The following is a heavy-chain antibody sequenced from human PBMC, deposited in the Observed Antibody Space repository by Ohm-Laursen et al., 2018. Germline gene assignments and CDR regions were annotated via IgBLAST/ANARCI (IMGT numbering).Heavy chain of an antibody. V-gene: IGHV1-18*01. D-gene: IGHD2-2*01. J-gene: IGHJ6*02. Sequence: ASVKVSCKASGYTFTSYGISWVRQAPGQGLEWMGWISAYNGNTNYAQKLQGRVTMTTDTSTSTAYMELRSLRSDDTAVYYCARDIVVVPGHYYYYYGMDVWGQGTTVTVSS. CDR1: GYTFTSYG. CDR2: ISAYNGNT. CDR3: ARDIVVVPGHYYYYYGMDV.